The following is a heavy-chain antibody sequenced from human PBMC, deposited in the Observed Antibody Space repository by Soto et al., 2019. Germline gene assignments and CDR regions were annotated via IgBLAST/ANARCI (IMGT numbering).Heavy chain of an antibody. D-gene: IGHD3-22*01. Sequence: QVQLVQSGAEVKRPGASVTVSCKASGYTFTSYYIHWVRQAPGQGLEWMGWINPITGGTNYAPKFQGSVTMTRHTSITTAYMELSRLRSDDTAVYYCARNYYDSSDRDYLDDWGQGTPVTVSS. CDR3: ARNYYDSSDRDYLDD. J-gene: IGHJ4*02. CDR1: GYTFTSYY. CDR2: INPITGGT. V-gene: IGHV1-2*02.